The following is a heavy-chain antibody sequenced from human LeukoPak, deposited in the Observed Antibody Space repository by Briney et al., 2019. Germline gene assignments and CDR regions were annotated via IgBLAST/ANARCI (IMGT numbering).Heavy chain of an antibody. Sequence: SQTLSLTCTVSGGSISSGGYYWSWIRQHPGKGLEWIGYIYYSGSTYYNPSLKSRVTISVDTSKNQFSLRLSSVTAADTAAYYCARDESSGWSNWFDPWGQGTLVTVSS. CDR2: IYYSGST. V-gene: IGHV4-31*03. CDR1: GGSISSGGYY. J-gene: IGHJ5*02. CDR3: ARDESSGWSNWFDP. D-gene: IGHD6-19*01.